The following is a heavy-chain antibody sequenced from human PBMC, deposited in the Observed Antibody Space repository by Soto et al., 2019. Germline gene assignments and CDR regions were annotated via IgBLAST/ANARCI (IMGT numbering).Heavy chain of an antibody. V-gene: IGHV4-34*01. J-gene: IGHJ5*02. D-gene: IGHD6-13*01. CDR3: ARSGQQQLANWFDP. Sequence: SETLSLTCAVYGGSFSGYCWSWIRQPPGKGLEWIGEINHSGSTNYNPSLKSRVTISVDTSKNQFSLKLSSVTAADTAVYYCARSGQQQLANWFDPWGQGTLVTVSS. CDR2: INHSGST. CDR1: GGSFSGYC.